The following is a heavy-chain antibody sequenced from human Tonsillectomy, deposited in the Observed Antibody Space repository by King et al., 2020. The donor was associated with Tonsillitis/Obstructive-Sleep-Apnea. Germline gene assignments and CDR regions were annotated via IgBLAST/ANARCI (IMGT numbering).Heavy chain of an antibody. CDR3: ALCPEGDYYYYMDV. Sequence: QLVQSGADVKKPGSSVKVSCKASGGTFSSYVISWVRQAPGQGLEWMGGIIPLFRTPNDAQTFQGRVTITADESTSTAYMELSSLRSEDTAVYYCALCPEGDYYYYMDVWGKGTTVTVSS. V-gene: IGHV1-69*01. D-gene: IGHD3-16*01. J-gene: IGHJ6*03. CDR2: IIPLFRTP. CDR1: GGTFSSYV.